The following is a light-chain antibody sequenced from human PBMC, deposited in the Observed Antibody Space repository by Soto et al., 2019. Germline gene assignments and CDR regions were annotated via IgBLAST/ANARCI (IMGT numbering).Light chain of an antibody. CDR1: QTVNTS. J-gene: IGKJ1*01. Sequence: DIVLTQSPATLSLSPGDRATLSCRASQTVNTSLAWYQQKPGQAPRLLIYDASNRATGIPARVSGSGSGTDVTLTISSLEPEDFAVYYCQQRSNWPGTFGQGTKVDI. CDR3: QQRSNWPGT. CDR2: DAS. V-gene: IGKV3-11*01.